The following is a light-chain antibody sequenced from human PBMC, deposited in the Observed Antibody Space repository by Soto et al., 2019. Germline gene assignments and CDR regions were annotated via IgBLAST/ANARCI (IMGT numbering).Light chain of an antibody. CDR3: CSYAGSSTFFYV. CDR1: SSDIGSYNL. Sequence: QSALTQPASVSGSPGQSITISCTGTSSDIGSYNLVSWYHQYPGKAPKLLIYEVSKRPSGVSNRFSGSKSGNSASLTISGLQAEDEADYYCCSYAGSSTFFYVFGTGTKVTVL. J-gene: IGLJ1*01. CDR2: EVS. V-gene: IGLV2-23*02.